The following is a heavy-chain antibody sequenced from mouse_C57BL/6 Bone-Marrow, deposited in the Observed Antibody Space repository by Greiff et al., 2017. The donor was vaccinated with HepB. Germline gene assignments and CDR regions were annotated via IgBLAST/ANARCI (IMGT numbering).Heavy chain of an antibody. Sequence: VQLQQPGAELVRPGTSVKLSCKASGYTFTSYWMHWVKQRPGQGLEWIGVIDPSDSYTNYNQKFKGKATLTVDTSSSTAYMQLSSLTSEDSAVYYCARSGYYYGSSYVPFAYWGQGTLVTVSA. CDR1: GYTFTSYW. CDR2: IDPSDSYT. J-gene: IGHJ3*01. CDR3: ARSGYYYGSSYVPFAY. V-gene: IGHV1-59*01. D-gene: IGHD1-1*01.